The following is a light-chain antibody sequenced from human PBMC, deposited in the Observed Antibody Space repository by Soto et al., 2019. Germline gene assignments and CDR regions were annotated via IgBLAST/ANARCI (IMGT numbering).Light chain of an antibody. Sequence: EIVLTQSPGTLSLSPGERATLSCRASQSVSSSYLAWYQQKPGQAPRLLIYGVSSRATGIPDRFSGSGSVTDFTLTISRLEPEDFAVYYCQQFDESRQVWTFGQGTKVDIK. J-gene: IGKJ1*01. CDR2: GVS. CDR1: QSVSSSY. CDR3: QQFDESRQVWT. V-gene: IGKV3-20*01.